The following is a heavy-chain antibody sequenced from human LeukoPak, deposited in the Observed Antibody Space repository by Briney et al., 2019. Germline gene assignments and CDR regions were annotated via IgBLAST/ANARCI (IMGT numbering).Heavy chain of an antibody. CDR3: ARDIAQQLANDAFDI. CDR2: IRDHNGNT. Sequence: GASVKVSCKASGYTFATYDISWVRQAPGQGLEWMGWIRDHNGNTNYAQKLQGRVTMTKDTSTSTAYMELRSLRSDDTAVYYCARDIAQQLANDAFDIWGQGTMVTVSS. CDR1: GYTFATYD. D-gene: IGHD6-13*01. J-gene: IGHJ3*02. V-gene: IGHV1-18*01.